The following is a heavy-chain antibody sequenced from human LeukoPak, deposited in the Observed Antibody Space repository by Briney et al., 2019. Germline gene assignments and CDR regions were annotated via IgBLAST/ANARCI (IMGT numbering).Heavy chain of an antibody. Sequence: PSETLSLTCTVSGGSISSYYWSWIRQPPGKGLEWIAYIYYSGSTNYNPSLKSRVTLSLDTSKNQFSLKLGSVTAADTAVYYCARAPHSSGGTHFEPWGQGTLVTVSS. J-gene: IGHJ5*02. CDR2: IYYSGST. CDR3: ARAPHSSGGTHFEP. V-gene: IGHV4-59*01. CDR1: GGSISSYY. D-gene: IGHD6-25*01.